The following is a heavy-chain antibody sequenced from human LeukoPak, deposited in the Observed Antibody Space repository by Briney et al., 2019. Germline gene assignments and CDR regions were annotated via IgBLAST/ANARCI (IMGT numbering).Heavy chain of an antibody. CDR1: GGSISSYY. V-gene: IGHV4-4*07. CDR2: IHTSGST. D-gene: IGHD3-10*01. J-gene: IGHJ4*02. CDR3: AKEGMIRGVIDY. Sequence: SETLSLTCTVSGGSISSYYWSWIRQPPGKGLEWIGHIHTSGSTNYNPSLKSRITMSLDMSNNLFSLKLNSVTAADTALYNCAKEGMIRGVIDYWGQGALVTVSS.